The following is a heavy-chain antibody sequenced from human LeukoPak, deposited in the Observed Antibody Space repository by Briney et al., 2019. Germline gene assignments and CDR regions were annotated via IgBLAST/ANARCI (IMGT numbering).Heavy chain of an antibody. D-gene: IGHD1-1*01. J-gene: IGHJ4*02. Sequence: GGSLRLSCAASGVTFSSYSMNWVRQAPGKGLEWVSAISGSGGSTYYADSVKGRFTISRDNSKNTLYLQMNSLRAEDTAVYYCAKVGRLERVNDYWGQGTLVTVSS. CDR2: ISGSGGST. V-gene: IGHV3-23*01. CDR3: AKVGRLERVNDY. CDR1: GVTFSSYS.